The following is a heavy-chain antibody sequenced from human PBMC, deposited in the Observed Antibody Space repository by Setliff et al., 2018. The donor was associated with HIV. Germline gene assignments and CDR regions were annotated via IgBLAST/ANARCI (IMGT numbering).Heavy chain of an antibody. CDR3: ARLAHPRYSGNYYGTSAGTFDY. Sequence: PGGSLRLSCAPSGFRFSDYTMTWVRQAPGKGLECVSGISGSGDTIYYADSVKGRFTISRDNSKNILSLQMNSLRADDTAVYFCARLAHPRYSGNYYGTSAGTFDYWGQGTLVTVSS. D-gene: IGHD1-26*01. CDR1: GFRFSDYT. J-gene: IGHJ4*02. V-gene: IGHV3-23*01. CDR2: ISGSGDTI.